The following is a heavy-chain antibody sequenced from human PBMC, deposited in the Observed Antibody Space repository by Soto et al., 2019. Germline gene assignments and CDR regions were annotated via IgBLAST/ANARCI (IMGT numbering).Heavy chain of an antibody. Sequence: GASVKVSCKASGYTFTSYGISWVRQAPGQGLEWMGWISAYNGNTNYAQKLQDRVTMTTDTSTSTAYMELRSLRSDDTAVYYCARGDYYDSSGYAFDIWGQGTMVTVSS. J-gene: IGHJ3*02. CDR2: ISAYNGNT. CDR1: GYTFTSYG. CDR3: ARGDYYDSSGYAFDI. D-gene: IGHD3-22*01. V-gene: IGHV1-18*01.